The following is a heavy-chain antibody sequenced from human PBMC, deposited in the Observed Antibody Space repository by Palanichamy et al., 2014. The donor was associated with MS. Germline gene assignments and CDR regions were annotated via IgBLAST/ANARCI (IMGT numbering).Heavy chain of an antibody. V-gene: IGHV3-7*01. CDR2: IKEDGSDK. CDR3: ASGGVKAGDY. D-gene: IGHD3-16*01. Sequence: EVHLVESGGGLVQPGGSLRLSCAASAFTSSSYWMSWVRQAPGKGLEWVANIKEDGSDKYYVDSVKGRFTISRDNAKNSLYLQMNSLRVEDTAVYYCASGGVKAGDYWGQGTLVTVSS. J-gene: IGHJ4*02. CDR1: AFTSSSYW.